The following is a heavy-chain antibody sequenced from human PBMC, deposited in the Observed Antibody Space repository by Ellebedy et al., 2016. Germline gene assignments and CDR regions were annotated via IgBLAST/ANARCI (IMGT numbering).Heavy chain of an antibody. V-gene: IGHV3-23*01. J-gene: IGHJ4*02. CDR3: RQGHYADY. CDR1: GLNFNTFF. Sequence: GGSLRLXXTASGLNFNTFFMSWVRQAPGKGLEWVSTISAGSDTTRLADSVKGRFTISRDSSKNSVYLRMNSLRVEDTARYYCRQGHYADYWGQGTLVTVSS. CDR2: ISAGSDTT.